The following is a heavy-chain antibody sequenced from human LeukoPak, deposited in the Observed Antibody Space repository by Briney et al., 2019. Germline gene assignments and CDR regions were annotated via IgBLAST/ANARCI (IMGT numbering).Heavy chain of an antibody. V-gene: IGHV4-61*01. D-gene: IGHD6-13*01. J-gene: IGHJ3*02. Sequence: PSETLSLTCTVSGGSFSSDSYYWSWIRQPPGKGLEWIGYIYYSGSTNYNPSLKSRVTISVDTSKNQFSLKLSSVTAADTAVYYCARDSGGIAAADDAFDIWGQGTMVTVSS. CDR3: ARDSGGIAAADDAFDI. CDR1: GGSFSSDSYY. CDR2: IYYSGST.